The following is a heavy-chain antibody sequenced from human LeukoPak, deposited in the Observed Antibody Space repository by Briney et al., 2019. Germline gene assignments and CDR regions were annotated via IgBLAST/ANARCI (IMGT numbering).Heavy chain of an antibody. Sequence: GGSLTLSCAASGFTFSSYAMHWVRQAPGKGLEWVAVISYDGSNKYYADSVKGRFTISRDNSKNTLYLQMNSLRAEDTAVYYCAREEVGSGNYYYGMDVWGQGTTVTVSS. V-gene: IGHV3-30-3*01. CDR1: GFTFSSYA. CDR2: ISYDGSNK. D-gene: IGHD3-10*01. CDR3: AREEVGSGNYYYGMDV. J-gene: IGHJ6*02.